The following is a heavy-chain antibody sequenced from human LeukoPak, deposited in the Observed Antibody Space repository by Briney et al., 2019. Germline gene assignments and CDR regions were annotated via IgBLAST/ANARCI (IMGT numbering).Heavy chain of an antibody. CDR1: GGSFSGYY. V-gene: IGHV4-34*01. CDR2: IYYSGST. D-gene: IGHD2-15*01. J-gene: IGHJ4*02. CDR3: ARGVGYCSGGSCPPYFDY. Sequence: SETLSLTCAVYGGSFSGYYWGWIRQPPGKGLEWIGSIYYSGSTYYNPSLKSRVTISVDTSKNQFSLKLSSVTAADTAVYYCARGVGYCSGGSCPPYFDYWGQGTLVTVSS.